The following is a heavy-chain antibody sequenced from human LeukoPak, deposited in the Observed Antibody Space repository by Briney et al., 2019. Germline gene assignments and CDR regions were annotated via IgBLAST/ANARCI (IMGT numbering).Heavy chain of an antibody. J-gene: IGHJ4*02. CDR2: IYYSGST. V-gene: IGHV4-30-4*08. CDR3: ARTPHIVVVPAARGVPFDY. Sequence: SETLSLTCTVSGGSISSGDYYWSWIRQPPGKGLEWIGYIYYSGSTYYNPSLKSRVTISVDTSKNQFSLKLSSVTAADTAVYYCARTPHIVVVPAARGVPFDYWGQGTLVTVSS. D-gene: IGHD2-2*01. CDR1: GGSISSGDYY.